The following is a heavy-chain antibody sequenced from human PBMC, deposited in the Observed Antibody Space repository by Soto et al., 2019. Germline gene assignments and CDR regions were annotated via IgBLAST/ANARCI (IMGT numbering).Heavy chain of an antibody. J-gene: IGHJ5*02. CDR1: GGSISSGDYY. V-gene: IGHV4-30-4*01. CDR3: AREGSTRFDP. Sequence: PSETLSLTCTVSGGSISSGDYYWSWIRQPPGKGLEWIGYIYYSGSTYYNPSLKSRVTISVDTYKNQLSLKLRPVTAADTAVYSCAREGSTRFDPWGQGTLVTVSS. D-gene: IGHD5-12*01. CDR2: IYYSGST.